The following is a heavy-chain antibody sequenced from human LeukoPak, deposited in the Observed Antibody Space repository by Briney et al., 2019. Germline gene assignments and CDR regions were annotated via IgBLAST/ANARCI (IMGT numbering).Heavy chain of an antibody. CDR3: ARVGVDTAMVWLGMDV. Sequence: ASVKVSCKASGYTFTGYYMHWVRQAPGQGLEWMGWINPNSGGTNYAQKFQGRVTMTRDTSISTAYMELSRLRSDDTAVYYCARVGVDTAMVWLGMDVWGQGTTVTVSS. CDR2: INPNSGGT. D-gene: IGHD5-18*01. J-gene: IGHJ6*02. CDR1: GYTFTGYY. V-gene: IGHV1-2*02.